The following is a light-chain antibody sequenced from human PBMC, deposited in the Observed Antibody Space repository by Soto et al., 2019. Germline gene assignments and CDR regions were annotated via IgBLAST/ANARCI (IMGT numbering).Light chain of an antibody. CDR3: MPCTHWPFS. J-gene: IGKJ3*01. CDR1: QNLVYTTGDTF. CDR2: QVS. Sequence: DVVMTQSPLSLPVTLGQPASISCRSSQNLVYTTGDTFLNWFHQRPGQSPRRLIYQVSKRDAGVSDRFRRSCSGIDFTLIISRVESEDLGVYYCMPCTHWPFSFGPGTIVDLK. V-gene: IGKV2-30*01.